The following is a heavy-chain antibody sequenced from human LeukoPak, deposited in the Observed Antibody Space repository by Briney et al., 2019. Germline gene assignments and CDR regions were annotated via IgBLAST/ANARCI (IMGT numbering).Heavy chain of an antibody. CDR1: GGSISSSSYY. CDR2: IYYSGST. CDR3: ARGTDYYDSSGWLDP. J-gene: IGHJ5*02. V-gene: IGHV4-39*07. D-gene: IGHD3-22*01. Sequence: TSETLSLTCTVSGGSISSSSYYWGWIRQPPGKGLEWIGSIYYSGSTYYNPSLKSRVTISVDTSKNQFSLKLSSVTAADTAVYYCARGTDYYDSSGWLDPWGQGTLVTVSS.